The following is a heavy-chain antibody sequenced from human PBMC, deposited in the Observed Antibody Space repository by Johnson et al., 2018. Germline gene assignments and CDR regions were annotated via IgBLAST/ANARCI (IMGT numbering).Heavy chain of an antibody. Sequence: QVQLVQSGAEVKKPGSSVKVSCKASGGTFSSYAISWVRQAPGQGLEWMGGIIPIFGTANYAQKFQGRVTITADESTSTAYMELSSRGVEDTAVYYCAGEGIVGATAGLSAFDIWGQGTMVTVSS. V-gene: IGHV1-69*12. CDR1: GGTFSSYA. CDR2: IIPIFGTA. J-gene: IGHJ3*02. CDR3: AGEGIVGATAGLSAFDI. D-gene: IGHD1-26*01.